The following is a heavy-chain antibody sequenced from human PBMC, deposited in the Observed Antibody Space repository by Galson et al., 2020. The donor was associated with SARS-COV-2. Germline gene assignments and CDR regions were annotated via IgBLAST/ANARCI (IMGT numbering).Heavy chain of an antibody. V-gene: IGHV3-23*01. D-gene: IGHD6-13*01. CDR2: ISGSGDGT. J-gene: IGHJ3*02. Sequence: QAGGSLRLSCAASGFTFSSYAMTWVRQAPGKGLEWVSSISGSGDGTHYADSVKGRFTISRDNSKNTLYLQMHSLRAEDTAIYYCAKAYNQIDSRSWYLAFDIWGQGTMVTLSS. CDR1: GFTFSSYA. CDR3: AKAYNQIDSRSWYLAFDI.